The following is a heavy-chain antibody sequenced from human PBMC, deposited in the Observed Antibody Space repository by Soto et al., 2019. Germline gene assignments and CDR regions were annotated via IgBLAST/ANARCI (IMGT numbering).Heavy chain of an antibody. CDR1: GGSISSSY. CDR3: ASWPGYGSGSSIDY. D-gene: IGHD3-10*01. J-gene: IGHJ4*02. CDR2: IYYSGST. V-gene: IGHV4-59*01. Sequence: PSETLSLTCTVSGGSISSSYWSWIRQPPGKGLEWIGYIYYSGSTNYNPSLKSRVTISVDTSKNQFSLKLSSVTAADTAVYYCASWPGYGSGSSIDYWGQGTLVTVSS.